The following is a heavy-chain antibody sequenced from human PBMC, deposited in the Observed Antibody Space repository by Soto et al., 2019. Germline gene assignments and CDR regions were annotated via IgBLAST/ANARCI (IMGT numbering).Heavy chain of an antibody. V-gene: IGHV1-18*01. CDR2: ISGYDGHT. D-gene: IGHD3-16*01. CDR3: AREGEMPYYYYGLDV. CDR1: GYTFTTYG. J-gene: IGHJ6*02. Sequence: QVQLVQSGAEVRNPGASVKVSCKASGYTFTTYGISWVRQAPGQGLEWMGWISGYDGHTKYAQKFQGRIIMTTDTSTSTVYMDLRSLRSDDTAVYYCAREGEMPYYYYGLDVWGQGTTVTVSS.